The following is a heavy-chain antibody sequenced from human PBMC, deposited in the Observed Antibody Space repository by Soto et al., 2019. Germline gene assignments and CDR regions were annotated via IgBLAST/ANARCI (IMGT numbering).Heavy chain of an antibody. CDR1: GGLFSVFA. J-gene: IGHJ4*01. CDR2: VLPITGST. V-gene: IGHV1-69*06. D-gene: IGHD5-12*01. Sequence: QVQLVQSGAEVKKPGSSVKVSCKTSGGLFSVFAFNWVRQAPGQGLEWMGGVLPITGSTDYAQKFQGRLTTAAARSTSTMYMEWRRLTDDDTDNYDCATRRVRGGPLRFEDGGQGTLISVSS. CDR3: ATRRVRGGPLRFED.